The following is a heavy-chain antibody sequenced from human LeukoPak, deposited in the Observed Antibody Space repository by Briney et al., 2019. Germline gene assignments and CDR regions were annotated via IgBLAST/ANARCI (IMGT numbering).Heavy chain of an antibody. V-gene: IGHV4-31*03. D-gene: IGHD3-10*01. J-gene: IGHJ6*02. CDR1: GASISTGGFY. CDR2: IYYTGSV. Sequence: PSQTLSLTCTISGASISTGGFYWTWIRQPPGEGLEWIGYIYYTGSVDYNASLKSRLTISLDTSKNRFSLKLNSVTAADTAVYYCARYHSYYFGSQTSTLDVWGQGTAVTVSS. CDR3: ARYHSYYFGSQTSTLDV.